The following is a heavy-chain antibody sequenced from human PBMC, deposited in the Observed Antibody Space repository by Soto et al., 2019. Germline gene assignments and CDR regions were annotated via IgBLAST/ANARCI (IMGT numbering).Heavy chain of an antibody. CDR3: ASATGPIVTAGDS. CDR1: GFTVRSTY. V-gene: IGHV3-66*01. CDR2: TYSSGDT. D-gene: IGHD1-26*01. Sequence: QPWGSLRLSCAASGFTVRSTYMSWVRQAPGKGLEWVSVTYSSGDTYYADSVKGRFTIFRDDSKNTLYLQMNSLRVEDTAVYYCASATGPIVTAGDSWGQGTLVTVSS. J-gene: IGHJ4*02.